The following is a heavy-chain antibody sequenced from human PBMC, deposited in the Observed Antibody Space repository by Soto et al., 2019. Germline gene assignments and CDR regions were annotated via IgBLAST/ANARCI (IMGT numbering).Heavy chain of an antibody. CDR3: ARAHYGDYGYGMDG. D-gene: IGHD4-17*01. Sequence: QLQLQESGSGLVKPSQTLSLTCAVSGGSISSGGYSWSWIRQPPGKGLEWIGYTYHNGSTYYNPSLKRRGTISLDRSKNQFSLKLSSVSAADTAVYYCARAHYGDYGYGMDGWGQGTTVTVSS. CDR2: TYHNGST. J-gene: IGHJ6*02. V-gene: IGHV4-30-2*01. CDR1: GGSISSGGYS.